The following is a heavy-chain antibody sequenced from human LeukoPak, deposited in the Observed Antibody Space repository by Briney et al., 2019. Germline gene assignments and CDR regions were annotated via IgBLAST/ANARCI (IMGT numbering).Heavy chain of an antibody. J-gene: IGHJ5*02. CDR1: GGTFRSYA. CDR2: IIPILGIA. D-gene: IGHD2-15*01. CDR3: ARDREDIVVVVAATLIQSWFDP. Sequence: ASVKVSCKASGGTFRSYAISWVRQAPGQGLEWMGRIIPILGIANYAQKFQGRVTITADKSTSTAYMELSSLRSEDTAVYYCARDREDIVVVVAATLIQSWFDPWGQGTLVTVSS. V-gene: IGHV1-69*04.